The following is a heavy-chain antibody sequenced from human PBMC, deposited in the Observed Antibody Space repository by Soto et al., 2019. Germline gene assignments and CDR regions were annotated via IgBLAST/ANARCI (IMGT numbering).Heavy chain of an antibody. V-gene: IGHV4-30-4*01. Sequence: QVQLQESGPGLVKPSQTLSLTCTVSGGSISSGDYYWSWIRQPPGKGLEWIGYIYYSGCTYYNPSLKSRVTISVDTSKNQFSLKLSSVTAADTAVYYCARVARLRYYNVFKGSWFDPWGQGTLVTVSS. CDR3: ARVARLRYYNVFKGSWFDP. J-gene: IGHJ5*02. CDR1: GGSISSGDYY. D-gene: IGHD3-10*01. CDR2: IYYSGCT.